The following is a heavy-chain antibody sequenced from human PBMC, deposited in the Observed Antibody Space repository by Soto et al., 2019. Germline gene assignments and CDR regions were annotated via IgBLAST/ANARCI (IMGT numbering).Heavy chain of an antibody. CDR2: ISGSGHAT. J-gene: IGHJ4*02. D-gene: IGHD3-22*01. CDR1: GFMFDNYA. CDR3: AKGRYFDSSGGCANY. Sequence: EVRLLESEGGSVPPGASARLSCLTSGFMFDNYAMSWVRQSPARGLEWVAAISGSGHATYYTQSVRGRFTISRDKSKKTVFLQMNNLRTEDTAIYYCAKGRYFDSSGGCANYWGLGTLVTVSS. V-gene: IGHV3-23*01.